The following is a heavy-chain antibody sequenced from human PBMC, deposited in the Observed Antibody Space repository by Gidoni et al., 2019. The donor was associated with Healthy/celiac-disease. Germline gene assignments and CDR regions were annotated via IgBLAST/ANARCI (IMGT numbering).Heavy chain of an antibody. D-gene: IGHD3-10*01. J-gene: IGHJ3*02. CDR3: RYGEAFDI. CDR1: GFTVSSNY. CDR2: SSSGGST. Sequence: EVKLVESGGGLSQPGGSLSISCAASGFTVSSNYMSWVRQAPGKGLEWVSVSSSGGSTYYADSVKGRFTISRDTSKNTLYLQSNSLRAEDTAVYYCRYGEAFDIWGQGTMVTVSS. V-gene: IGHV3-53*01.